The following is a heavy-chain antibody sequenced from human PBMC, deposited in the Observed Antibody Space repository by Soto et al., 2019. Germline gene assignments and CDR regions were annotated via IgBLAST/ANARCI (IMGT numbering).Heavy chain of an antibody. J-gene: IGHJ6*02. Sequence: AETLSLSCTVSGFTFSCYGMSWVHQAPEKGLEWVGNIKQDGSEKYYVDSVKGRFTISRDNAKNSLYLQMNSLRAEDTAVYYCARDQARQTTQYSYGMDVWGQGTTVTVSS. D-gene: IGHD1-1*01. V-gene: IGHV3-7*03. CDR3: ARDQARQTTQYSYGMDV. CDR1: GFTFSCYG. CDR2: IKQDGSEK.